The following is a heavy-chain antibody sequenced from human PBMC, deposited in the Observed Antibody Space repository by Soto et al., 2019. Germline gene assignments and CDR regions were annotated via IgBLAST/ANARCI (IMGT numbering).Heavy chain of an antibody. CDR3: ARIPYSSASFDY. CDR2: VYNSGST. J-gene: IGHJ4*02. CDR1: GFSVSSTY. Sequence: PSETLSLTCTVSGFSVSSTYWGWVRQSPGKGLEWIGYVYNSGSTIYSPSLRSRITTSVDPSKNQFSLRLRSVTAADTAVYYCARIPYSSASFDYWGQGNLVTVSS. D-gene: IGHD6-19*01. V-gene: IGHV4-59*02.